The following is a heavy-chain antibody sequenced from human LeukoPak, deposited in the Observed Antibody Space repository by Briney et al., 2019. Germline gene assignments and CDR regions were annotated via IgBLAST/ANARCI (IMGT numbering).Heavy chain of an antibody. V-gene: IGHV4-39*01. Sequence: PSETLSLTCTVSGSSISSSSYYWGWIRQPPGKGLEWIGSIYYSGSTYYNPSLKSRVTISVDTSKNQFSLKLSSVTAADTAVYYCARLAGNYGDYVTWDYWGQGTLVTVSS. CDR3: ARLAGNYGDYVTWDY. D-gene: IGHD4-17*01. CDR2: IYYSGST. J-gene: IGHJ4*02. CDR1: GSSISSSSYY.